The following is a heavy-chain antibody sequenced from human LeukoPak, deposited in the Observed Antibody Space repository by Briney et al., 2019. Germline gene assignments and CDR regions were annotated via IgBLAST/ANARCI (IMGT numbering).Heavy chain of an antibody. CDR1: GGSITSGSFY. Sequence: PSETLSLTCTVSGGSITSGSFYWGWIRQPPGKGLEWIASVYSSGNTYYKPSLQSRLTISLDTSKNQFSLKVSSVTAADTAVYYCARASITYYYYYYMGVWGKGTTVTVSS. CDR3: ARASITYYYYYYMGV. J-gene: IGHJ6*03. V-gene: IGHV4-39*07. D-gene: IGHD1-14*01. CDR2: VYSSGNT.